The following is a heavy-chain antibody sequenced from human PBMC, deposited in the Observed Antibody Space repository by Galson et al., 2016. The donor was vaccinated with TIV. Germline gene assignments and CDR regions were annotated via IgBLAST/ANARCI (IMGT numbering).Heavy chain of an antibody. CDR1: GGTFISYA. CDR3: ASRYTTGSYYFDY. Sequence: SVKVSCKASGGTFISYAVTWVRQAPGQGLEWMGQIIPVFPTPNYAQKFQGRVTISADVSTSTTYMELTSLRWEDTAIYYCASRYTTGSYYFDYWGQGTLVTVSS. D-gene: IGHD2-8*02. J-gene: IGHJ4*02. CDR2: IIPVFPTP. V-gene: IGHV1-69*13.